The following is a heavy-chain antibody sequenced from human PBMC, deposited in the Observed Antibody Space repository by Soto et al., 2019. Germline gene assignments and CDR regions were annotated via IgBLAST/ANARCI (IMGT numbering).Heavy chain of an antibody. CDR3: ARPRGNAFDI. V-gene: IGHV1-18*01. D-gene: IGHD3-10*01. J-gene: IGHJ3*02. CDR2: ISAYNGNT. CDR1: GYTFTSYG. Sequence: GASVKVSCKASGYTFTSYGISWVRQAPGQGLEWMGWISAYNGNTNYAQKLQGRITMTRNTSISTAYMELSSLRSEDTAVYYCARPRGNAFDIWGQGTMVTVSS.